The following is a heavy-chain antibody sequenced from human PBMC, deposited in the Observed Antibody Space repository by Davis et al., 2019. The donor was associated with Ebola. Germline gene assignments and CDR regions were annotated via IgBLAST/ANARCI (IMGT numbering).Heavy chain of an antibody. CDR2: IYYSGFT. CDR1: GGSIRSYY. D-gene: IGHD5-18*01. Sequence: SETLSLTCTVSGGSIRSYYWSWIRQPPGKGLEWIGYIYYSGFTNYNPSLKSRVTISVDTSKNQFSLKLSSVTAADTAVYYCAGKSGYSYGYVDYWGQGTLVTVSS. CDR3: AGKSGYSYGYVDY. J-gene: IGHJ4*02. V-gene: IGHV4-59*01.